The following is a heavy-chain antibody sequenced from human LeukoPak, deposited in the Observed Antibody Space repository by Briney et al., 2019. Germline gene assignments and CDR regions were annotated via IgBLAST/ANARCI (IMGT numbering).Heavy chain of an antibody. CDR2: IKQDGSEK. CDR1: GSIFKDFW. D-gene: IGHD3-16*01. J-gene: IGHJ5*02. CDR3: AKDAQPRSRWFDP. Sequence: PGGSLRLSCAAPGSIFKDFWLIWVRQAPGKGLDWVANIKQDGSEKYYVDSVKGRFTISRDNAKNSLYLQMNTLRAEDTAMYYCAKDAQPRSRWFDPWGQGTLVTVSS. V-gene: IGHV3-7*03.